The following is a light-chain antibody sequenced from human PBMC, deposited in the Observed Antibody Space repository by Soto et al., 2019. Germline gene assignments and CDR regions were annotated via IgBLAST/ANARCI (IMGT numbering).Light chain of an antibody. CDR1: RRDIGGYND. CDR2: EVT. Sequence: QSVLAQPASVAGSPGQSITISCTGTRRDIGGYNDVSWYQQYPGTAPKLMIYEVTDRPSGVSNRFSGSKSGNTASLTISGLQADDEAEYYCSSYTSSRTLVFGPGTKVTVL. CDR3: SSYTSSRTLV. V-gene: IGLV2-14*01. J-gene: IGLJ1*01.